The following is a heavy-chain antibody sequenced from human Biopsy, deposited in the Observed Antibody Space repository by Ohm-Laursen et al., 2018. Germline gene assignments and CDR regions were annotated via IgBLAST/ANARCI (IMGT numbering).Heavy chain of an antibody. CDR2: IYTSGSP. Sequence: VTLSLTCTVSGDSMNNYYWSWIRQPAGKGLEWIGRIYTSGSPNYNLSLESRVTMSVDTSKNQFSLNLRSVTAADTAVYYCARGTGRYYVYGAFDIWGQGTVVTVSS. J-gene: IGHJ3*02. V-gene: IGHV4-4*07. CDR3: ARGTGRYYVYGAFDI. CDR1: GDSMNNYY. D-gene: IGHD1-26*01.